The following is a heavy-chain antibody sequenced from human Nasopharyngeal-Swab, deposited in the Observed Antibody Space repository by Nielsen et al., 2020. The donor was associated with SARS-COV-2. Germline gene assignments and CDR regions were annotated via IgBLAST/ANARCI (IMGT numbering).Heavy chain of an antibody. D-gene: IGHD1-26*01. J-gene: IGHJ4*02. CDR2: FSYTGIT. CDR3: AREVVGGLVDS. V-gene: IGHV4-61*01. Sequence: SETLSLTCTVSGGSISSGSIRSYYWSWIRQPPGKGLEWIGYFSYTGITNYNPSLKSRVTISVDMPKNPFSLKLSSVAAADTAVYYCAREVVGGLVDSWGQGTLVTVSS. CDR1: GGSISSGSIRSYY.